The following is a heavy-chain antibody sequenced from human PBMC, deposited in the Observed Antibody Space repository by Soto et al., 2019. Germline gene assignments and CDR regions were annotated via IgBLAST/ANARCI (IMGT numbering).Heavy chain of an antibody. CDR2: ISYDGSNK. Sequence: GGSLRLSCAASGFTFSSYAMHWVRQAPGKGLEWVAVISYDGSNKYYADSVKGRFTISRDNSKNTLYLQMNSLRAEDTAVYYCAREEYSSSRGGYFDYWGQGTLVTVSS. D-gene: IGHD6-6*01. CDR1: GFTFSSYA. J-gene: IGHJ4*02. CDR3: AREEYSSSRGGYFDY. V-gene: IGHV3-30-3*01.